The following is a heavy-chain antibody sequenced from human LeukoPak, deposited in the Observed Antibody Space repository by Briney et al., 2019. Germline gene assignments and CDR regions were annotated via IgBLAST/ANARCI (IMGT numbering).Heavy chain of an antibody. CDR2: ISWNSGSI. J-gene: IGHJ4*02. CDR3: ARDLRRFAAYYFDY. CDR1: GFTFDDYA. Sequence: GRSLRLSCAASGFTFDDYAMHWVRQAPGKGLEWVSGISWNSGSIGYADSVKGRFTISRDNSKNTLYLQTNSLRAEDTAVYYCARDLRRFAAYYFDYWGQGTLVTVSS. V-gene: IGHV3-9*01. D-gene: IGHD3-16*01.